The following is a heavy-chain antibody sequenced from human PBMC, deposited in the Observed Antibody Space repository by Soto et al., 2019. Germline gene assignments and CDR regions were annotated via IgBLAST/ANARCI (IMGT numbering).Heavy chain of an antibody. Sequence: SETLSVTCTVSGGSIISSSYYWVWIRQPPGKGLEWIGSIYYSGSTYYNPSLKSRVTISVDTSKNQFSLKLSSVTAADTAVYYCARLRITMVRGVIIGYYYYGMDVWGQGTTVTVSS. D-gene: IGHD3-10*01. CDR2: IYYSGST. CDR1: GGSIISSSYY. J-gene: IGHJ6*02. CDR3: ARLRITMVRGVIIGYYYYGMDV. V-gene: IGHV4-39*01.